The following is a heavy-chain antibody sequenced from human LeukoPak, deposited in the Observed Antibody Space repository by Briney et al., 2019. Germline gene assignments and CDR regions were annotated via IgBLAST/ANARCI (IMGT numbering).Heavy chain of an antibody. CDR2: INQDGNEK. V-gene: IGHV3-7*04. D-gene: IGHD6-19*01. Sequence: GGSLRLSCAASGFTFSSYWMSWVRQAPGKGLEWVANINQDGNEKYYVDSVEGRFTISRDNAKNSLFLQMNSLRAEDTAVYYCARADMAGTVDYWGQGTLVTVSS. CDR3: ARADMAGTVDY. J-gene: IGHJ4*02. CDR1: GFTFSSYW.